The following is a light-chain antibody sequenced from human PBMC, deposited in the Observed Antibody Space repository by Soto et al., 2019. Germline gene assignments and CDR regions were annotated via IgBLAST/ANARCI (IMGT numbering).Light chain of an antibody. V-gene: IGKV1-39*01. CDR2: TSF. J-gene: IGKJ1*01. CDR1: QSIVTF. CDR3: QQAFSAEWT. Sequence: DIQMTQSPSTLSASVGDRVTITCRASQSIVTFLNWYQQKPGEAPNLLIHTSFTLYSGVPSRFSGTGSGTDFTLTISSLQPEDFATYFCQQAFSAEWTFGQGSKVDI.